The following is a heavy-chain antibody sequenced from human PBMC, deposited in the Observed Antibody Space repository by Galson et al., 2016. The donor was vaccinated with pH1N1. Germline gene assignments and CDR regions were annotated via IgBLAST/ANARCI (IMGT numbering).Heavy chain of an antibody. V-gene: IGHV1-8*01. Sequence: SVKVSCKASGYTFNRYDISRVRQAAGQGLEWVGWMNPNSGNTGYALKFQGRVKMIRNTSISIAYLELSGLTFGDTAVYYCVNNSRWGQGTPVVVSS. CDR2: MNPNSGNT. CDR3: VNNSR. CDR1: GYTFNRYD. J-gene: IGHJ1*01.